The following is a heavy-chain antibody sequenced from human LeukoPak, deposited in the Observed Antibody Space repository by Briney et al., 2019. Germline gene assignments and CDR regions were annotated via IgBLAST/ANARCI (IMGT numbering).Heavy chain of an antibody. J-gene: IGHJ4*02. Sequence: GGSLRLSCAASGFTFSSYAMNWVRQAPGKGLGWVSYISSSSNAIYYADSVKGRFTISRDNAKNSLYLQMNSLKAKDTAVYYCAREGYSSGYFDYWGQGTLVTVSS. V-gene: IGHV3-48*03. CDR1: GFTFSSYA. CDR3: AREGYSSGYFDY. D-gene: IGHD6-19*01. CDR2: ISSSSNAI.